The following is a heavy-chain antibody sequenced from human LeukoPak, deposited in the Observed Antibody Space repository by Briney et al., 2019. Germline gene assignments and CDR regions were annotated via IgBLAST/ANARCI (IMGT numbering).Heavy chain of an antibody. CDR2: ISYDGSNK. D-gene: IGHD6-19*01. J-gene: IGHJ4*02. Sequence: LAGGSLRLSCAASGFTFSSYAMHWVRQAPGKGLEWVAVISYDGSNKYYADSVKGRFTISRDNSKNTLYLQMNSLRAEDTAVYYCARDCHSSGWTPFDYWGQGTLVTVSS. V-gene: IGHV3-30*04. CDR3: ARDCHSSGWTPFDY. CDR1: GFTFSSYA.